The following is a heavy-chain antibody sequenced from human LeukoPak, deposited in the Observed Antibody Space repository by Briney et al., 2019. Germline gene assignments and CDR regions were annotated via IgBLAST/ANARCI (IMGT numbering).Heavy chain of an antibody. V-gene: IGHV1-69*04. CDR1: GGTFSSYA. Sequence: SVKVSCKASGGTFSSYAISWVRQAPGQGLEWMGRIIPILGIANYAQKFQGRVTITADKSTSTAYMELSSLRSEDTAVYYCARQWGPNYYDTPQNDYWGQGTLVTVSS. D-gene: IGHD3-22*01. CDR2: IIPILGIA. CDR3: ARQWGPNYYDTPQNDY. J-gene: IGHJ4*02.